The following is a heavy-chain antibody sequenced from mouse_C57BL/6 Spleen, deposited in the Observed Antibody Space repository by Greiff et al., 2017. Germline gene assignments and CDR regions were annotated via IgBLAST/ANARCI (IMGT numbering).Heavy chain of an antibody. Sequence: EVPLHPSGPELVKPGASVKISCKASGYTFTDYSLNWVKQSHGPSLEWIGDLNPYHGGTSSNQKFQGKATLTVAQSSRTAYMECSSLTSEDAAVYYSARGDLLRYYCDYWGQGTTRTVSA. CDR1: GYTFTDYS. V-gene: IGHV1-26*01. D-gene: IGHD1-1*01. CDR2: LNPYHGGT. J-gene: IGHJ2*01. CDR3: ARGDLLRYYCDY.